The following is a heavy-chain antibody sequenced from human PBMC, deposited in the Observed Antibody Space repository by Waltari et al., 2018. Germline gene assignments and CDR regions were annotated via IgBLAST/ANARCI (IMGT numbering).Heavy chain of an antibody. V-gene: IGHV4-39*01. CDR2: IYYSGST. CDR3: ARVSRAPDPFDY. J-gene: IGHJ4*02. CDR1: GGSISSSSYY. Sequence: QLQLQESGPGLVKPSETLSLTCTVSGGSISSSSYYWGWIRQPPGKGLEWIGSIYYSGSTYYNPSLKSRVTISVDTSKNQFSLKLSSVTAADTAVYYWARVSRAPDPFDYWGQGTLVTVSS.